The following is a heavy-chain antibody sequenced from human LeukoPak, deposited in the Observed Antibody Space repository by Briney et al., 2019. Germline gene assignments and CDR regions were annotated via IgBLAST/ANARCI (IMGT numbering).Heavy chain of an antibody. Sequence: GRSLRLSCAASGFTFSSYAMHWVRQAPGKGLEWVAVISYDGSNKYYADSVKGRFTISRDNSKNTLYLQMNSLRAEDTAVYYCVYTVTTYAFDIWGQGTMVTVSS. V-gene: IGHV3-30-3*01. CDR3: VYTVTTYAFDI. J-gene: IGHJ3*02. D-gene: IGHD4-17*01. CDR2: ISYDGSNK. CDR1: GFTFSSYA.